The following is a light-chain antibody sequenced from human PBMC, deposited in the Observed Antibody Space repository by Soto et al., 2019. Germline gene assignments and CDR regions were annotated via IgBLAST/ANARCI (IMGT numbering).Light chain of an antibody. J-gene: IGKJ3*01. Sequence: DIQMTQSPSSVSASVGDRVTITCRASQGISSWLAWYQQKPKKAPKLLIYAASSLQSGVPSRFSGTEPGTDFTLTISSLQPEDYATYYCQQSYSTPLTFGSGTKVVIK. V-gene: IGKV1D-12*01. CDR3: QQSYSTPLT. CDR2: AAS. CDR1: QGISSW.